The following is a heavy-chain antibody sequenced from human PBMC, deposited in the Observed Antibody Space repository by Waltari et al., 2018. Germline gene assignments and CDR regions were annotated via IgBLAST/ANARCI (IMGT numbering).Heavy chain of an antibody. V-gene: IGHV1-69*01. CDR3: ARRHLGAFDI. D-gene: IGHD3-16*01. CDR2: IIPIFGTA. Sequence: VGQAPGQGLEWMGGIIPIFGTANYAQKFQGRVTITADESTSTAYMELSSLRSEDTAVYYCARRHLGAFDIWGQGTMVTVSS. J-gene: IGHJ3*02.